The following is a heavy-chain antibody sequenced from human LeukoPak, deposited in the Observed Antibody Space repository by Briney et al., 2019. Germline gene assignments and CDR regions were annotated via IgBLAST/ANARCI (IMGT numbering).Heavy chain of an antibody. J-gene: IGHJ5*02. CDR1: GFTVSSNY. D-gene: IGHD3-10*01. CDR2: ISGSGGST. CDR3: ARRFVSGSNWFDP. Sequence: GGSLRLSCAASGFTVSSNYMSWVRQAPGKGLEWVSAISGSGGSTYYADSVKGRFTISRDNSKNTLYLQMNSLRAEDTAVYYCARRFVSGSNWFDPWGQGTLVTVSS. V-gene: IGHV3-23*01.